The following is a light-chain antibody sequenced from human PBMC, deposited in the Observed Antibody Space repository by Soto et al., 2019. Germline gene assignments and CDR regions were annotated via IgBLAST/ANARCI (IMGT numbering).Light chain of an antibody. CDR3: QQYNNWPRT. CDR2: KAS. V-gene: IGKV1-5*03. Sequence: DIQMTQSPSTLSASVGDRVTITCRASQSISSWLAWYQQKPGKAPKLLIYKASSLESGVPSRFSGSGSGTEFTLTISSLQSEDFALYYCQQYNNWPRTFGQGTKVDI. J-gene: IGKJ1*01. CDR1: QSISSW.